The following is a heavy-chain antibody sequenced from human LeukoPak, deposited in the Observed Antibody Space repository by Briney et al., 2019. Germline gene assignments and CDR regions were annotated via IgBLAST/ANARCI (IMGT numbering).Heavy chain of an antibody. CDR3: ARQGDYGDYEPAFDI. CDR2: IYYSGST. D-gene: IGHD4-17*01. Sequence: SETLSLTCTVSGGSISSSSYYWGWIRQPPGKGLEGIGSIYYSGSTYYNPSLKSRVTISVDTSKNQFSLKLSSVTAADTAVYYCARQGDYGDYEPAFDIWGQGTMVTVSS. V-gene: IGHV4-39*01. CDR1: GGSISSSSYY. J-gene: IGHJ3*02.